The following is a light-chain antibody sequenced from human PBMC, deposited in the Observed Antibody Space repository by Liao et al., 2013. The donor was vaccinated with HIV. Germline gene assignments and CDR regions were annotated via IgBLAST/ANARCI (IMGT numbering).Light chain of an antibody. V-gene: IGLV3-21*04. CDR3: QVWDSRFESSII. CDR2: FDT. Sequence: SYVLSQPPSVSVAPGKTATLTCGGQNIETKNVHWYQQKPGQAPVLVVSFDTDRPSGKTERFSGSRSGNTATLTISRVEAGDEADYFCQVWDSRFESSIIFGGGTKLTVL. CDR1: NIETKN. J-gene: IGLJ2*01.